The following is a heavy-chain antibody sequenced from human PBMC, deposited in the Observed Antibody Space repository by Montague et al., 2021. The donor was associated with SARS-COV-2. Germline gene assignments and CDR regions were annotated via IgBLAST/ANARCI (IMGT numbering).Heavy chain of an antibody. Sequence: SETLSLTCSVSGGSINNYLWCWIRQSPGKGLEWVGYMHSTGSTAXNPYLKSRVIISVDTSKTQISLKLSSVSAADTALYYCARAVVGAKTATIESWGQGTLVTVSS. CDR3: ARAVVGAKTATIES. D-gene: IGHD2-15*01. CDR1: GGSINNYL. V-gene: IGHV4-59*01. CDR2: MHSTGST. J-gene: IGHJ4*02.